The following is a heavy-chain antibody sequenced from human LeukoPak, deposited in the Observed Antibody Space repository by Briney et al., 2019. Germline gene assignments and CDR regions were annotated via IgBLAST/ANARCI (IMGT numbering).Heavy chain of an antibody. V-gene: IGHV1-3*01. Sequence: PAASVTVSCKTSGYIFTPHHIHWMRQAPGQGLELLGWVSAANNPEYSQKFQGRVVITRDASATTSYLELNSLRSEDTAVYYCAMSVEMPPIPSFDYWGQGTLVTVSS. J-gene: IGHJ4*02. CDR3: AMSVEMPPIPSFDY. CDR1: GYIFTPHH. D-gene: IGHD5-24*01. CDR2: VSAANNP.